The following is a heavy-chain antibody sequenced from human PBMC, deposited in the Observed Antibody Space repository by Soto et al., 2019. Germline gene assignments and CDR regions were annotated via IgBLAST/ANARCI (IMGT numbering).Heavy chain of an antibody. V-gene: IGHV4-30-2*01. D-gene: IGHD3-22*01. J-gene: IGHJ5*02. Sequence: TLSLTCTVSGGSINRGGYSWTWIRQPPGKGLEWIGFIYHTGTTYYNPSLKSRVTISVDRSKNQFSLKLNSVTAADTAVYYCARGVNYCDSSGPAWFDPWSQGALVTVSS. CDR1: GGSINRGGYS. CDR2: IYHTGTT. CDR3: ARGVNYCDSSGPAWFDP.